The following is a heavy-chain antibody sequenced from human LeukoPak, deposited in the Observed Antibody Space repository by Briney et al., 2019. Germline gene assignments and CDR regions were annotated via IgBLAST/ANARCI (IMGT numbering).Heavy chain of an antibody. J-gene: IGHJ6*02. CDR1: GVSISSGGYS. CDR2: IYHSGST. D-gene: IGHD2-21*01. V-gene: IGHV4-30-2*01. Sequence: SETLSLTCAVSGVSISSGGYSWSWIRQPPGKGLEWIGYIYHSGSTYYNPSLKSRVTISVDRSKNQFSLKLSSVTAADTAVYYCARGHPIKGYGMDVWGQGTTVTVSS. CDR3: ARGHPIKGYGMDV.